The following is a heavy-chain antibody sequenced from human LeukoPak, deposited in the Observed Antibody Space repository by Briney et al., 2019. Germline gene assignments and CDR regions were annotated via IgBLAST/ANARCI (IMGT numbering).Heavy chain of an antibody. D-gene: IGHD5-18*01. V-gene: IGHV3-30*18. CDR2: ISYDGSNK. CDR3: AKEREGGYSYGFYYYYYGMDV. Sequence: LTGGSLRLSCAASGFTFSSYGMHWVRQAPGKGLEWVAVISYDGSNKYYADSVKGRFTISRDNSKNTLYLQMNSLRAEDTAVYYCAKEREGGYSYGFYYYYYGMDVWGQGTTVTVSS. CDR1: GFTFSSYG. J-gene: IGHJ6*02.